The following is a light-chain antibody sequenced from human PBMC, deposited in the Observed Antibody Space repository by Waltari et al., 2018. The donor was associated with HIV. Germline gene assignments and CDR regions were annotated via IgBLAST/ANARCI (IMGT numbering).Light chain of an antibody. CDR3: HQYYSPPYT. V-gene: IGKV4-1*01. CDR1: QSVFYSSNNSIY. Sequence: DIVMNQSPDSLAVSLGERATINCKSTQSVFYSSNNSIYLAWFQQRPRQAPKLLISWTSTREFGVPDRFTGSGSGTDFTLTISSLQAEDVAVYYCHQYYSPPYTFGQGTKLEI. CDR2: WTS. J-gene: IGKJ2*01.